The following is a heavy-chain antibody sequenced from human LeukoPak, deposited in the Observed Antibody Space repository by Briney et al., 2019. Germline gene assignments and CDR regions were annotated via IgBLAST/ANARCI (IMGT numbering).Heavy chain of an antibody. CDR1: GYSISTGYY. CDR3: ARAYTAMVYAFDI. Sequence: PSETLSLTCTVSGYSISTGYYWGWIRQPPGKGLEWIGSIYYSGSTYYNPSLKSRVTISVDTSKNQFSLKLSSVTAADTAVYYCARAYTAMVYAFDIWGQGTMVTVSS. D-gene: IGHD5-18*01. V-gene: IGHV4-38-2*02. J-gene: IGHJ3*02. CDR2: IYYSGST.